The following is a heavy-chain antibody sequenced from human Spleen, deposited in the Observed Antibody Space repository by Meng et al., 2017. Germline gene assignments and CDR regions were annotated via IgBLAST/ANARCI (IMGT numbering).Heavy chain of an antibody. CDR2: MNEDRSIT. V-gene: IGHV3-74*01. CDR1: GFTLSRFW. CDR3: VRDFGGNSDF. J-gene: IGHJ4*02. Sequence: EVPVVESGGGLVQPGGSLTLSCAASGFTLSRFWMHWVRQAPGKGLVWVSRMNEDRSITNHAGSVRGRFTISRDSARSTLYLQMNSLRAEDTAVYYCVRDFGGNSDFWGQGTLVTVSS. D-gene: IGHD4-23*01.